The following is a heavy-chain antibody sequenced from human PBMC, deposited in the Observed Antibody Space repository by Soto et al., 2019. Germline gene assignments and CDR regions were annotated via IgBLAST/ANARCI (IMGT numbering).Heavy chain of an antibody. CDR3: ARAGVSSYEYYYYGMDG. J-gene: IGHJ6*02. D-gene: IGHD2-2*01. CDR2: ISYDGSNK. CDR1: GFTFSSYA. V-gene: IGHV3-30-3*01. Sequence: GGSLRLSCAASGFTFSSYAMHWVRQAPGKGLEWVAVISYDGSNKYYADSVKGRFTISRDNSKNTLYLQMNSLRAEDTAVYYCARAGVSSYEYYYYGMDGWGQGTTVTVSS.